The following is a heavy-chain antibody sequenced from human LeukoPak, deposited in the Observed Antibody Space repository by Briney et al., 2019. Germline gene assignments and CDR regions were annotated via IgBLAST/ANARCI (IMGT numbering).Heavy chain of an antibody. D-gene: IGHD3-3*01. CDR3: ARDKSSYYDFWSGYIFQY. Sequence: RALRLSCAASGFTSRSYTMHLVRQAPGKGLEWGALISYDGNDKYYADSVKGRFTISRGNSKNTLYLQMNSLRAEDTAVYYCARDKSSYYDFWSGYIFQYWGQGTLVTVSS. V-gene: IGHV3-30-3*01. J-gene: IGHJ4*02. CDR2: ISYDGNDK. CDR1: GFTSRSYT.